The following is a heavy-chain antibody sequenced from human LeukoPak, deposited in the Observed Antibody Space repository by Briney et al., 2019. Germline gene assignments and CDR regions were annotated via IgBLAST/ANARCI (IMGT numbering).Heavy chain of an antibody. D-gene: IGHD4-17*01. CDR3: ARDDYGDYPYYFDY. CDR1: GYTFTSHG. Sequence: ASVKVSCKASGYTFTSHGISWVRQAPGQGLEWMGWISAYNGNTNYAQKLQGRVTMTTDTSTSTAYMELRSLRSDDTAVYYCARDDYGDYPYYFDYWGQGTLVTVSS. J-gene: IGHJ4*02. V-gene: IGHV1-18*01. CDR2: ISAYNGNT.